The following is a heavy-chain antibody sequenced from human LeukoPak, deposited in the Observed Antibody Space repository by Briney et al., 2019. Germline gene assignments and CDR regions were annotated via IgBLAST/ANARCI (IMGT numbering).Heavy chain of an antibody. V-gene: IGHV4-39*07. CDR2: IYYSGTT. CDR3: ASPHYYDASLDS. CDR1: GGSISSTRYY. Sequence: SETLSLTCSVSGGSISSTRYYWAWIRQPPGKGLEWIGSIYYSGTTFYNPSLKSRVTVSLDTSKNQFSLKLTSVTAADTAVYYCASPHYYDASLDSWGQGTLVTVSS. D-gene: IGHD3-22*01. J-gene: IGHJ4*02.